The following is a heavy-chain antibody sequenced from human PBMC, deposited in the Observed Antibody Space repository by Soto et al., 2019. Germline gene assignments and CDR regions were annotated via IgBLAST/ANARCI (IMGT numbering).Heavy chain of an antibody. D-gene: IGHD5-12*01. Sequence: QVQLQESGPGLVKPSETLSLTCTVSGGSVISGSYYWSWIRQPPGKGLEWVGCISDTGSGDYNPPLKRRVTISVHTSKRQFSLRLTSVTAADTAVYYCARAHSGYDPLGMDVWGQGTTVTVSS. CDR2: ISDTGSG. V-gene: IGHV4-61*01. J-gene: IGHJ6*02. CDR3: ARAHSGYDPLGMDV. CDR1: GGSVISGSYY.